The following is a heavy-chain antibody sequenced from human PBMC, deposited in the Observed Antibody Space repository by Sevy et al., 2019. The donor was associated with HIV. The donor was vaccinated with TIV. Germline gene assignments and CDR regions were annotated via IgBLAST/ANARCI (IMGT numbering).Heavy chain of an antibody. CDR3: ASLSGYYYDSSRYYNTDAFDI. D-gene: IGHD3-22*01. V-gene: IGHV1-2*02. J-gene: IGHJ3*02. CDR2: INPNSGGT. Sequence: ASVKVSCKASGYTFTDYFTHWVRQAPGQGLEWMGWINPNSGGTNYAQRFRGRVTMTRDTSISTAYMELSRLRSDDTAVYYCASLSGYYYDSSRYYNTDAFDIWGQGTMVTVSS. CDR1: GYTFTDYF.